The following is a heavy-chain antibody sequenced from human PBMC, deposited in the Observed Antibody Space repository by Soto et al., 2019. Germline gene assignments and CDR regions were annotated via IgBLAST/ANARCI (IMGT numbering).Heavy chain of an antibody. V-gene: IGHV4-59*02. Sequence: QVQLQESGPGLVKPSETLSLTCTVSGDSVNTYFWSWIRKPQGKGLERLWHIYRSGTTRYNSSVVSSVTTSVVTAKYKFFLERSAVVAADKAVYYCARVQMAASDFDYWGQGILVTVSS. J-gene: IGHJ4*02. CDR3: ARVQMAASDFDY. D-gene: IGHD6-19*01. CDR2: IYRSGTT. CDR1: GDSVNTYF.